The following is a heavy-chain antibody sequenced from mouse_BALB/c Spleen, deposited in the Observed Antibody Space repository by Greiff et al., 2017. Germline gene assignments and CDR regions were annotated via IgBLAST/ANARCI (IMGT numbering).Heavy chain of an antibody. CDR2: IDPANGNT. CDR1: GFNIKDTY. J-gene: IGHJ4*01. V-gene: IGHV14-3*02. Sequence: LKQSGAELVKPGASVKLSCTASGFNIKDTYMHWVKQRPEQGLEWIGRIDPANGNTKYDPKFQGKATITADTSSNTAYLQLSSLTSEDTAVYYCARGDGDDHYAMDYWGQGTSVTVSS. CDR3: ARGDGDDHYAMDY. D-gene: IGHD1-2*01.